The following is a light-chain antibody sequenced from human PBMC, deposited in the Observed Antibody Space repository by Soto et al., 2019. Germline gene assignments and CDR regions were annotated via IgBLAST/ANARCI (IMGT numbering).Light chain of an antibody. CDR1: SSDVGGYNY. CDR3: SSYTSSSTRV. V-gene: IGLV2-14*01. J-gene: IGLJ1*01. Sequence: QSVLTQPASGSGSPGQAITISCTGTSSDVGGYNYVSWYQQHPGKAPKLMIYDVSNRPSGVSNRFSGSKSGNTASLTISGLQAEDEADYSCSSYTSSSTRVFGTGTKVTV. CDR2: DVS.